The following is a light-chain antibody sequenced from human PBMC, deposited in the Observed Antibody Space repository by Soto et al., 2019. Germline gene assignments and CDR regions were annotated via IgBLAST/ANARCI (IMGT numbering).Light chain of an antibody. J-gene: IGLJ3*02. CDR3: QSYDSSLSGWV. CDR2: DDS. Sequence: SYVLTQSPSVSVAPGQTARIICGGDNIGRKSVHWYQQKPGQAPVLVVYDDSDRPSGIPERFSGSKSGTSASLAITGLQAEDEADYYCQSYDSSLSGWVFGGGTKLTVL. V-gene: IGLV3-21*02. CDR1: NIGRKS.